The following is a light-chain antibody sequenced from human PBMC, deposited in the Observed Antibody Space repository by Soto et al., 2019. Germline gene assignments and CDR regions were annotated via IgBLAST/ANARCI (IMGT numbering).Light chain of an antibody. CDR1: QSVAGNY. CDR3: QQYGSSLPWT. V-gene: IGKV3-20*01. CDR2: GAS. J-gene: IGKJ1*01. Sequence: IGLTQSPGTLSSSPGERATLSCRASQSVAGNYLDWYRQKPGQAPRLLINGASNRATGIPDRFSGSGSGADCTLTISRYEPEDFGVYYCQQYGSSLPWTVGKGTKVDSK.